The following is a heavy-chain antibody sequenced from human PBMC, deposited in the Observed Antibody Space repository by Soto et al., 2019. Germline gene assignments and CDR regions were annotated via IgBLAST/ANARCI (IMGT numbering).Heavy chain of an antibody. Sequence: GASVKVSCKASGYTFTSYGISWVRQAPGQGLEWMGWISAYNGNTNYAQKLQGRVTMTTDTSTSTAYMELRSLRSDDTAVYYCARDHLSALVLRLGELSALDYWGQGTLVTVSS. CDR3: ARDHLSALVLRLGELSALDY. J-gene: IGHJ4*02. CDR2: ISAYNGNT. CDR1: GYTFTSYG. D-gene: IGHD3-16*02. V-gene: IGHV1-18*01.